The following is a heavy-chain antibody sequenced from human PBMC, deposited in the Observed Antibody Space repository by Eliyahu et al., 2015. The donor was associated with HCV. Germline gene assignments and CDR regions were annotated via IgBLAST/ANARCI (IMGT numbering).Heavy chain of an antibody. J-gene: IGHJ4*02. D-gene: IGHD6-13*01. Sequence: EVQLLESGGGLVQPGGSLRLSCAASGFTFSSYDMSWVRQAPGKGLEWVSAIRGSGGSTYYADSVRGRFTISRDNSRNTLYLQMHSLRAEDTAVYYCARSADSSAWYEDYWGQGTLVTVSS. CDR1: GFTFSSYD. CDR2: IRGSGGST. V-gene: IGHV3-23*01. CDR3: ARSADSSAWYEDY.